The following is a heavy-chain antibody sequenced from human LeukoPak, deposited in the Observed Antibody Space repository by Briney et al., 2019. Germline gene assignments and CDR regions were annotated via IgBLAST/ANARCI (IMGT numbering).Heavy chain of an antibody. CDR3: ARGPSGGLPYYFDY. CDR2: IIPILGIA. Sequence: GPSVKVSCKASGGTLSSYTISWVRQAPGQGLEWMGRIIPILGIANYAQKFQGRVTITADKSTSTAYMELSSLRSEDTAVYYCARGPSGGLPYYFDYWGQGTLVTVSS. V-gene: IGHV1-69*02. J-gene: IGHJ4*02. CDR1: GGTLSSYT.